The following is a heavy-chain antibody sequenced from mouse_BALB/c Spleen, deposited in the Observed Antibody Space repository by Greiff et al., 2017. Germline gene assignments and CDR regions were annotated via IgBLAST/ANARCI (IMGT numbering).Heavy chain of an antibody. V-gene: IGHV14-3*02. CDR1: GFNIKDTY. CDR2: IDPANGNT. CDR3: AYGNFLDD. D-gene: IGHD2-1*01. Sequence: VQLQQSGAELVKPGASVKLSCTASGFNIKDTYMHWVKQRPEQGLEWIGRIDPANGNTKYDPKFQGKATITADTSSNTAYLQLSSLTSEDTAVYYCAYGNFLDDWGQGTTLTVSS. J-gene: IGHJ2*01.